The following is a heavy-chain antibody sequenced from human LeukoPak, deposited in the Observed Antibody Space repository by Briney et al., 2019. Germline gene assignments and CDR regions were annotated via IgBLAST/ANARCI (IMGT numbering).Heavy chain of an antibody. V-gene: IGHV3-7*01. J-gene: IGHJ4*02. Sequence: GSLRLSCAASGFTFSSYEMNWVRQAPGKGLEWVANVNQGGTEKFYVGSVKGRFTISRDNAENSLYLQMNSLRAEDTAVYYCARTRYYYNSRSYGAPYYFDYWGQGTLVTVSS. CDR3: ARTRYYYNSRSYGAPYYFDY. CDR1: GFTFSSYE. D-gene: IGHD3-10*01. CDR2: VNQGGTEK.